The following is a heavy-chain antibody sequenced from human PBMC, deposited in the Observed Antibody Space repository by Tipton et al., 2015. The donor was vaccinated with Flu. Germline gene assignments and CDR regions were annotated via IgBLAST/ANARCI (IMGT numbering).Heavy chain of an antibody. CDR2: IYYSGTT. CDR3: AKEGSYNILTNYYNKGVDP. Sequence: LRLSCAASGFTFSDYFMTWIRQSPGTGLGWIGSIYYSGTTYYNPSLKSRVTMSIDTSKNQFSLKVTSVTAADTAVYYCAKEGSYNILTNYYNKGVDPWGQGTLVIVSS. V-gene: IGHV4-59*12. CDR1: GFTFSDYF. J-gene: IGHJ5*02. D-gene: IGHD3-9*01.